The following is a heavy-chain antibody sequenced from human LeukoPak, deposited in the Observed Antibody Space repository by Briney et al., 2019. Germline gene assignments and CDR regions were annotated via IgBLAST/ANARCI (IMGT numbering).Heavy chain of an antibody. Sequence: GGSLRLSCAASGFTFSSYAMSWVRQAPGKGLEWVSAISNSGSSTYHADSVKGRFTISRDNSKNTLYLQMNSLRAEDTAVYYCAKSGVERQLVPGSFDIWGQGTMVIVSS. CDR3: AKSGVERQLVPGSFDI. V-gene: IGHV3-23*01. D-gene: IGHD6-13*01. CDR1: GFTFSSYA. J-gene: IGHJ3*02. CDR2: ISNSGSST.